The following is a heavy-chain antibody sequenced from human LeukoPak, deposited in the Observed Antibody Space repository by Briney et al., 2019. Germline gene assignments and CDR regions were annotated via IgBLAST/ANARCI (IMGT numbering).Heavy chain of an antibody. Sequence: PGGSLRLSCAASGFTFSTYAMSWVRQAPGKGLDWISGISGSGGSTYYADSVKGRFTISRDNSKNTLYLQMDSLRAEDTAVYYCARGPGSSSWYLFDYWGQGTLVTVSS. CDR1: GFTFSTYA. CDR3: ARGPGSSSWYLFDY. J-gene: IGHJ4*02. CDR2: ISGSGGST. V-gene: IGHV3-23*01. D-gene: IGHD6-13*01.